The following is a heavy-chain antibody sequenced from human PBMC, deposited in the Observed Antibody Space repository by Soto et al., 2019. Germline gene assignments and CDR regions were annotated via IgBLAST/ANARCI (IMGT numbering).Heavy chain of an antibody. D-gene: IGHD4-17*01. Sequence: QAQLVESGGGVVKPGRSLRLSCTASGFIFSDYYMSWIRQAPGKGLECIAYISSSGNSIYYADSVKGRFTISRDNSKNSVYLHMKSLTAEDTAMYYCVRADDYGGSNDRFDPWGQGTLVTVSS. CDR1: GFIFSDYY. CDR3: VRADDYGGSNDRFDP. J-gene: IGHJ5*02. V-gene: IGHV3-11*01. CDR2: ISSSGNSI.